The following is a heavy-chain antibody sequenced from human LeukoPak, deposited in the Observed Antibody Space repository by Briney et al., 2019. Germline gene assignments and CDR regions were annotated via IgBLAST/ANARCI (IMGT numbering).Heavy chain of an antibody. CDR1: GFTVSSNY. CDR3: ARNGYYYDSSGYYGYYMDV. D-gene: IGHD3-22*01. CDR2: IYSGGRT. V-gene: IGHV3-53*01. J-gene: IGHJ6*03. Sequence: GGSLRLSYAASGFTVSSNYMSWVRQAPGKGLEWVSVIYSGGRTYYAGSVKGRFTISRDNSKNTLYLQMNSLRAEDTAVYYCARNGYYYDSSGYYGYYMDVWGKGTTVTVSS.